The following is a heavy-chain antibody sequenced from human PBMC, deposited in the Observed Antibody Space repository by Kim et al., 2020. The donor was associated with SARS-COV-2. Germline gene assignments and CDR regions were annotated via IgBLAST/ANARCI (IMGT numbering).Heavy chain of an antibody. CDR2: INEDGHEG. V-gene: IGHV3-7*01. D-gene: IGHD3-16*01. CDR3: TTLWADTNSDVNY. J-gene: IGHJ4*01. CDR1: GFTFSECW. Sequence: GGSLRLSCAASGFTFSECWMNWVRQAPGKGLEWVANINEDGHEGYYLGSVKGRFTMSRDNSKNSLYLQMNSLRVEDTAVYYCTTLWADTNSDVNYWGHGT.